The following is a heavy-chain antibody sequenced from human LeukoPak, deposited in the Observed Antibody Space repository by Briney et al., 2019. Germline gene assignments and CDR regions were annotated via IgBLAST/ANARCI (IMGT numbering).Heavy chain of an antibody. V-gene: IGHV3-21*01. Sequence: PGGSLGLSCAASGFTFSSYSMNWVRQAPGKGLEWVSSISSSSSYIYYADSVKGRFTISRDNAKNSLYLQMNSLRAEDTAVYYCARDSGSYAFDIWGQGTMVTVSS. CDR1: GFTFSSYS. CDR2: ISSSSSYI. J-gene: IGHJ3*02. D-gene: IGHD1-26*01. CDR3: ARDSGSYAFDI.